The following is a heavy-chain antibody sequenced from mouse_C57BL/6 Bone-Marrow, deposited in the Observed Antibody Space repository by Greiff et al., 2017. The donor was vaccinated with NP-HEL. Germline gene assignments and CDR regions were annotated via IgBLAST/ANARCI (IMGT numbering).Heavy chain of an antibody. CDR3: ARQRGFAY. V-gene: IGHV5-12*01. Sequence: KLMESGGGLVQPGGSLKLSCAASGFTFSDYYMYWVRQTPEKRLEWVAYISNGGGSTYYPDTVKGRFTISRDNAKNTLYLQMSRLKSEDTAMYYCARQRGFAYWGQGTLVTVSA. CDR2: ISNGGGST. J-gene: IGHJ3*01. CDR1: GFTFSDYY.